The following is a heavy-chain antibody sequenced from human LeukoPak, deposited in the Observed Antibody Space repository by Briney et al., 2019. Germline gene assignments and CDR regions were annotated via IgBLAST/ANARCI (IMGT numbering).Heavy chain of an antibody. D-gene: IGHD5-12*01. CDR2: ISGSSSFT. CDR3: ARGMVATSGVYFDY. CDR1: GFTFSDYF. Sequence: GGSLRLSCAASGFTFSDYFMSWIRQAPGKGLEWVSYISGSSSFTNYADSVKGRFTISRDNGKKLLYLQMNSLRAEDMAVYYCARGMVATSGVYFDYWGQGTLVTVSS. J-gene: IGHJ4*02. V-gene: IGHV3-11*05.